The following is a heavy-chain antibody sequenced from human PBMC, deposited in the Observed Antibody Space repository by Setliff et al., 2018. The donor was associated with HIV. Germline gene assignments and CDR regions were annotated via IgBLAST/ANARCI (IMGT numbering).Heavy chain of an antibody. CDR1: GGSITSHY. V-gene: IGHV4-59*11. J-gene: IGHJ5*02. Sequence: SETLSPTCTVSGGSITSHYWAWIRQPPGRRLEWIGYVSYSESATYNPSLKSRVTMSLDTSKNQFSLRLSSVTAADTAIYYCARRDTSTGVDPWGQGALVTVSS. CDR2: VSYSESA. CDR3: ARRDTSTGVDP. D-gene: IGHD7-27*01.